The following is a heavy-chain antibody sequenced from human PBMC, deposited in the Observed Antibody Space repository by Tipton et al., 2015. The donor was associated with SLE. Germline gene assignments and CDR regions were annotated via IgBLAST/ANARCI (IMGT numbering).Heavy chain of an antibody. D-gene: IGHD4-11*01. CDR2: IFNGWNT. CDR1: GDSVSSANYY. V-gene: IGHV4-39*07. Sequence: TLSLTCTVSGDSVSSANYYWGWIRQPPGKGLEWIGSIFNGWNTYYTPSLKSRLTISVDTSKNQFSLKLSSVTAADTAVYFCARCDYSNWDDSWGQGTLVSVSS. CDR3: ARCDYSNWDDS. J-gene: IGHJ5*01.